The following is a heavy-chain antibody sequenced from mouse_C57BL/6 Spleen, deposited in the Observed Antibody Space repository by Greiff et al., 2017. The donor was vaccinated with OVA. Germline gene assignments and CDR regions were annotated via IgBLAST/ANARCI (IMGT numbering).Heavy chain of an antibody. V-gene: IGHV1-69*01. D-gene: IGHD1-1*01. CDR2: IDPSDSYT. Sequence: VQLQQPGAELVMPGASVKLSCKASGYTFTSYWMHWVKQRPGQGLEWIGEIDPSDSYTNYNQKFKGKSTLTVDKSSSTAYMQLSSLTSEDSAVYYCAGNYGSSRGAMDYWGQGTSVTVSS. CDR3: AGNYGSSRGAMDY. J-gene: IGHJ4*01. CDR1: GYTFTSYW.